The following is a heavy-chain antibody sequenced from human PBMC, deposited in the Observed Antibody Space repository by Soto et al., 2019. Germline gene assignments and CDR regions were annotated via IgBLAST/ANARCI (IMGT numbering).Heavy chain of an antibody. J-gene: IGHJ6*02. D-gene: IGHD3-10*02. CDR1: GFTVSSNY. V-gene: IGHV3-53*04. Sequence: EVQLVESGGGLVQPGGSLRLSCAASGFTVSSNYMSWVRQAPGKGLEWVSVIYSGGSTYYADSVKGRFTISRHNSKNTLYLQMNSLRAEDTAVYYCARSECVRGVTNTYGMDVWGQGTTVTVSS. CDR2: IYSGGST. CDR3: ARSECVRGVTNTYGMDV.